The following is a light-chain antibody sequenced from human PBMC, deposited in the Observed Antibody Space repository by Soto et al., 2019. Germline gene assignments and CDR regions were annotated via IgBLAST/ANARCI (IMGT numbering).Light chain of an antibody. J-gene: IGLJ1*01. Sequence: QSVLTQPPSVSGAPGQRVTISCTGSSSNIGAGYDVHWYQQLPGTAPKLLIYGNNNRPSGVPDRFSGSKSGSSPSLAITGLQAEDEADYYCAAWDDSLNGYVFGTGTKVTVL. V-gene: IGLV1-40*01. CDR1: SSNIGAGYD. CDR2: GNN. CDR3: AAWDDSLNGYV.